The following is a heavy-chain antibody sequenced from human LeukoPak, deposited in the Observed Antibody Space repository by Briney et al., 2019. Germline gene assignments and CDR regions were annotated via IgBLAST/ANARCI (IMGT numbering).Heavy chain of an antibody. CDR3: GRGLGSSWYGD. V-gene: IGHV4-30-4*01. Sequence: SETLSLTCTVSGGSISSGDYYWTWIRQPPGKGLEWIGYIYYSGSSYYNPSLKSRLIISVDTSKNQFSLKLSSVTAADTAVYYCGRGLGSSWYGDWGQGTLVTVSS. J-gene: IGHJ4*02. CDR2: IYYSGSS. D-gene: IGHD6-13*01. CDR1: GGSISSGDYY.